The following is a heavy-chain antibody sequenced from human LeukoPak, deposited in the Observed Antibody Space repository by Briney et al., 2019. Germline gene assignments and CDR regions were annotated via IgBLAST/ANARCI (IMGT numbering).Heavy chain of an antibody. CDR2: INPNSGGT. Sequence: ASVKVSCKASGYTFTGYYMHWVRQAPGQGLEWMGWINPNSGGTNYAQKFQGRVTMTEDTSTETAYMELSSLRSEDTAVYYCARDLRYSSGWSASGMDVWGKGTTVTISS. CDR1: GYTFTGYY. J-gene: IGHJ6*03. CDR3: ARDLRYSSGWSASGMDV. D-gene: IGHD6-19*01. V-gene: IGHV1-2*02.